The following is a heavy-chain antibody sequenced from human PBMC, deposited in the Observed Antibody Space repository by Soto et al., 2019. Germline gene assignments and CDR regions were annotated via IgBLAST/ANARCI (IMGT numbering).Heavy chain of an antibody. Sequence: SGPTLVNPTQTLTLTCTFSGFSLSTYGVGVAWVRQPPGKALEWLALIYWDDDKRYSPSLETRLTITKDTSKNHVVLTMTNMDPVGKGTYYCAHRPGFSMSFDYWGQGALVTVS. V-gene: IGHV2-5*02. J-gene: IGHJ4*02. D-gene: IGHD3-22*01. CDR1: GFSLSTYGVG. CDR2: IYWDDDK. CDR3: AHRPGFSMSFDY.